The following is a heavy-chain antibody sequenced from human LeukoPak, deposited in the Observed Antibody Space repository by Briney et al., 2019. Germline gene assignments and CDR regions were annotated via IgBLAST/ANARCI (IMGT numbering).Heavy chain of an antibody. CDR2: ISTSSSTI. D-gene: IGHD3-16*01. J-gene: IGHJ4*02. CDR3: ARDRPSGGFDS. Sequence: GGSLSLSCTASGFTFSCYCMTWVRQAPGKGLEWVSYISTSSSTIYNADSVKGRFTISRDDAKNSLYLEMNSLRVEDTAVYYCARDRPSGGFDSRGQGTLVTVSS. V-gene: IGHV3-48*01. CDR1: GFTFSCYC.